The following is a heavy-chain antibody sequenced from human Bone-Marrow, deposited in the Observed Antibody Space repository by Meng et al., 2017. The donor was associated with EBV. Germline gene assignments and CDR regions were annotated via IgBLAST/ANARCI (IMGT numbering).Heavy chain of an antibody. CDR3: VREEYDPRDF. Sequence: EVQLVESGGGRVDPGGSLRLSCAASGFIFNNYRMNGVRQASGKGLEWVSVIDYGGISPYYADSVKGRFTISRDNAKNSVSLQMNNLRAEDTAVYYCVREEYDPRDFWGQGTLVTVSS. J-gene: IGHJ4*02. CDR1: GFIFNNYR. D-gene: IGHD3-16*01. CDR2: IDYGGISP. V-gene: IGHV3-21*01.